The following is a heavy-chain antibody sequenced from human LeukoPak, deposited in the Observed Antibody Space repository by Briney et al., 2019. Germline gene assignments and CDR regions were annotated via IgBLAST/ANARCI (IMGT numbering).Heavy chain of an antibody. CDR1: GFTFDDYA. Sequence: GGSPRLSCAASGFTFDDYAMHWVRQAPGKGLEWVSGISWNSGSVGYADSVKGRFTISRDNAKNSLYLQMDSLRAEDTALYYCAKVVGFWSGYFDYWGQGTLVIVSS. V-gene: IGHV3-9*01. J-gene: IGHJ4*02. CDR3: AKVVGFWSGYFDY. D-gene: IGHD3-3*01. CDR2: ISWNSGSV.